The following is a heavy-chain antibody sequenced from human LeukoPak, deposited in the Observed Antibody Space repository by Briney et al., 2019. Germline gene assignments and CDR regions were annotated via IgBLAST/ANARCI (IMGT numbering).Heavy chain of an antibody. CDR3: ANSEGGIAPRFDD. Sequence: PSETLSLTCAVYGGSFSGYYWSWIRQPPGKGLEWIGEINHSGSTNYNPSLKSRVTISVDTSKNQFSLKLSSVSAADTAVYSCANSEGGIAPRFDDWGQGTLVTVSS. CDR2: INHSGST. V-gene: IGHV4-34*01. CDR1: GGSFSGYY. D-gene: IGHD6-13*01. J-gene: IGHJ4*02.